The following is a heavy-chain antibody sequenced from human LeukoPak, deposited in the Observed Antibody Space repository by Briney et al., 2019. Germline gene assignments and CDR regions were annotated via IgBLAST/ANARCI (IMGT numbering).Heavy chain of an antibody. CDR3: ARVSSGWYGHAFDI. D-gene: IGHD6-19*01. CDR1: GGSISSSNW. CDR2: IYHSGST. V-gene: IGHV4-4*02. J-gene: IGHJ3*02. Sequence: PSETLSLTCAVSGGSISSSNWWSWVRQPPGKGLEWIGEIYHSGSTNYNPSLKSRVTISVDKSKNQFSLKLSSVTAADTAVYYCARVSSGWYGHAFDIWGQGIMVTVSS.